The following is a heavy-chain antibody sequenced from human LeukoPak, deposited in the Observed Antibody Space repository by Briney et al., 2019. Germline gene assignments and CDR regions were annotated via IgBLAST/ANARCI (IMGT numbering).Heavy chain of an antibody. CDR3: AKERVQLAGVYFDY. D-gene: IGHD5-18*01. CDR2: IRQDGSQK. J-gene: IGHJ4*02. Sequence: GGSLRLSCVVSGFTFSKYRMSWVRQAPGKGLEWVANIRQDGSQKYYVDSVKGRFTISRDNAKNSLYLQMNSLRAEDTAVYYCAKERVQLAGVYFDYWGQGTLVTVSS. CDR1: GFTFSKYR. V-gene: IGHV3-7*01.